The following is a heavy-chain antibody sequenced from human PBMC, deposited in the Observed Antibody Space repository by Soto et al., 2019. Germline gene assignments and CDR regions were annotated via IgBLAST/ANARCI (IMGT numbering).Heavy chain of an antibody. CDR2: ISGSGGST. CDR1: GFTFSSYA. J-gene: IGHJ4*02. CDR3: ARGVQQQLASYFDY. Sequence: PGGSLRLSCAASGFTFSSYAMSWVRQAPGKGLEWVSAISGSGGSTYYADSVKGRFTISRDNSKNTLYLQMNSLRAEDTAVYYCARGVQQQLASYFDYWGQGTLVTVS. V-gene: IGHV3-23*01. D-gene: IGHD6-13*01.